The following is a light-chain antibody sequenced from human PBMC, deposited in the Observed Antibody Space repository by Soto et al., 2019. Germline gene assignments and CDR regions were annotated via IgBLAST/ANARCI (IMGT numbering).Light chain of an antibody. Sequence: EIVMTQSPVTLSVSPGERATLSCRASQSISSNLAWYQQKPGQAPRLLIYGASTRATGIPARFSGSGSGTEFTLTISSLQSEDFVVYYCQQYDNWPYTFGQGTKLEIK. J-gene: IGKJ2*01. V-gene: IGKV3-15*01. CDR1: QSISSN. CDR2: GAS. CDR3: QQYDNWPYT.